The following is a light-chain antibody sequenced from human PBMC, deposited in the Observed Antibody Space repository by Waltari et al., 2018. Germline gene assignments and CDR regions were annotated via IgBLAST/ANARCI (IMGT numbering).Light chain of an antibody. J-gene: IGLJ3*02. Sequence: QSALTQPASVSGSPGQSITIPCTGTSSDVGGYDFVSWYQQHPGTAPKLIIYGGSKRPSGVSNRFSGSKSGNTASLTISGLQAEDEAAYYCCSYTTSITWVFGGGTKLTVL. CDR3: CSYTTSITWV. CDR1: SSDVGGYDF. CDR2: GGS. V-gene: IGLV2-23*01.